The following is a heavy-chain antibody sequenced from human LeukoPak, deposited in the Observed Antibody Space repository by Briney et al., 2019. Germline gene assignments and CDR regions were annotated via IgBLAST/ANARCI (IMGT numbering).Heavy chain of an antibody. CDR3: ARDRLKYYYDSSGYYFDY. V-gene: IGHV3-11*01. J-gene: IGHJ4*02. CDR2: ISSSGSTI. Sequence: PGGSLRLSCAASGFTFSDYYMSWIRQAPGKGLKWVSYISSSGSTIYYADSVKGRFTISRDNAKNSLYLQMNSLRAEDTAVYYCARDRLKYYYDSSGYYFDYWGQGTLVTVSS. CDR1: GFTFSDYY. D-gene: IGHD3-22*01.